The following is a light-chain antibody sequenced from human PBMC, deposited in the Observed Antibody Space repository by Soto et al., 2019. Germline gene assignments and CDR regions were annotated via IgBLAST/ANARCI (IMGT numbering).Light chain of an antibody. Sequence: DLVMTQSPLSLPVTPGEPASISCRSSQSLLHSDGYNYLDWYLQKPGQSPQLLIQLGSMRASGVPDRCSGSGSGTDFTLKISSVEAEDVGVYYCMQVLQIPVTFGPGTKVEI. J-gene: IGKJ3*01. CDR2: LGS. CDR1: QSLLHSDGYNY. CDR3: MQVLQIPVT. V-gene: IGKV2-28*01.